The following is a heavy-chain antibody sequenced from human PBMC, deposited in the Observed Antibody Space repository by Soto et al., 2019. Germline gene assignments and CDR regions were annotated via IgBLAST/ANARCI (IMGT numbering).Heavy chain of an antibody. J-gene: IGHJ6*02. V-gene: IGHV1-2*04. CDR1: GYSFTDYH. Sequence: GASVKVCCEASGYSFTDYHIHWVRQAPGQGLEWLGRINPKSGGTSTAQKFQGWVTMTRDRSISTVYMELTRLRSDDTAVYFCARGHCTDCSNVLCSLFYLHEMYVRGQGNTVTVS. D-gene: IGHD2-8*01. CDR3: ARGHCTDCSNVLCSLFYLHEMYV. CDR2: INPKSGGT.